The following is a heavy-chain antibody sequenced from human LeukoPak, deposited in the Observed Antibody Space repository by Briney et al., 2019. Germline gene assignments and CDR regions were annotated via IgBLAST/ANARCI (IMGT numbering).Heavy chain of an antibody. V-gene: IGHV3-66*02. Sequence: PGGSLRLSCAASGFSVRDNYMNWVRQAPGQGPEWVSVIFTGGSTYYADSVQGRLTISRDTSKNTLYLQVNSLRPEDTAMYYCARGKGGGYFDYWGQGTLVTVSS. CDR2: IFTGGST. CDR1: GFSVRDNY. CDR3: ARGKGGGYFDY. D-gene: IGHD2-15*01. J-gene: IGHJ4*02.